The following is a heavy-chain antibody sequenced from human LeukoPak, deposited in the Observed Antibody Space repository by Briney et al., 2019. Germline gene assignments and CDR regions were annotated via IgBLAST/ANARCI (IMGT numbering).Heavy chain of an antibody. Sequence: GGSLRLSCAASGFTFSSYSMNWVRQAPGKGLEWVSSISSSSSYIYYADSVKGRFTISRDNAKNSLYLQMNSPRAEDTAVYYCARDELIAAQYYYYYMDVWGKGTTVTVSS. D-gene: IGHD6-6*01. J-gene: IGHJ6*03. CDR3: ARDELIAAQYYYYYMDV. V-gene: IGHV3-21*01. CDR2: ISSSSSYI. CDR1: GFTFSSYS.